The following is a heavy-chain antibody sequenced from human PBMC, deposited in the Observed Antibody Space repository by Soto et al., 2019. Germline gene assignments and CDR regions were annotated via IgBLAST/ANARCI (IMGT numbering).Heavy chain of an antibody. J-gene: IGHJ4*02. CDR2: ISYDGSNK. D-gene: IGHD2-21*02. CDR1: GFTFSSYA. Sequence: QVQLVESGGGVVQPGRSLRLSCAASGFTFSSYAMHWVRQAPGKGLEWVAVISYDGSNKYYADSVKGRFTISRDNSKNPLYRLMSCQRAEDTAVYYCARHLCGGDCYSSGGYWGQGTLVTVSS. CDR3: ARHLCGGDCYSSGGY. V-gene: IGHV3-30-3*01.